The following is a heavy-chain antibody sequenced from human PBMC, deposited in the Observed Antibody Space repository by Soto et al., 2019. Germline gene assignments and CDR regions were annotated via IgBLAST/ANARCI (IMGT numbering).Heavy chain of an antibody. Sequence: SVKVSCKASGGTFSSYAISWVRQAPGQGLEWMGGIIPIFGTANYAQKFQGRVTITADESTSTAYMELSSLRSEDTAVYYCARNEYSSPKVPRENVGYFDYRGQGTLVTGSS. CDR3: ARNEYSSPKVPRENVGYFDY. V-gene: IGHV1-69*13. CDR2: IIPIFGTA. CDR1: GGTFSSYA. J-gene: IGHJ4*02. D-gene: IGHD6-6*01.